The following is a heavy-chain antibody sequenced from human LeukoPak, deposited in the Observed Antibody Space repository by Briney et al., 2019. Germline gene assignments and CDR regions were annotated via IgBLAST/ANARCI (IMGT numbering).Heavy chain of an antibody. CDR1: GYSFTIYG. D-gene: IGHD1-26*01. CDR3: ARDGRWELEFYFDY. CDR2: ISAYNGNT. Sequence: GASVTVSFTASGYSFTIYGISWVRQGPGQGLEWMGWISAYNGNTNYSQKLQGRVTMTTDTSTSTAYMELRSLRSDDTAVYYCARDGRWELEFYFDYWGQVTLVTVSS. V-gene: IGHV1-18*01. J-gene: IGHJ4*02.